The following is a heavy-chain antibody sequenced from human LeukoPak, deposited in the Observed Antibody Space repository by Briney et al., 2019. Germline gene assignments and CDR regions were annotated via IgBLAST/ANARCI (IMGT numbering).Heavy chain of an antibody. V-gene: IGHV3-49*04. CDR3: AKVAGCGCSGGSCYCVDY. CDR2: IRGKTYGGTT. CDR1: GFTFGDYA. Sequence: PGRSLRLSCTAAGFTFGDYAMSWVRQAPGKGLEWVGFIRGKTYGGTTEYAASVKGRFTISRDDSKSIAYLQMNSLKTEDTAVYYCAKVAGCGCSGGSCYCVDYWGQGTLVTVSS. D-gene: IGHD2-15*01. J-gene: IGHJ4*02.